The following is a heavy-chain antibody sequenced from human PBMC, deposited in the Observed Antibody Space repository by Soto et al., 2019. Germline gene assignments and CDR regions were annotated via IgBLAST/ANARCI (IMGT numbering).Heavy chain of an antibody. D-gene: IGHD3-9*01. CDR2: ISYDASNK. CDR3: AKRYYDILTGYYMDFAY. J-gene: IGHJ4*02. CDR1: GFTFSSYG. V-gene: IGHV3-30*18. Sequence: QVQLVESGGGVVQPGRSLRLSCAASGFTFSSYGMHWVRQAPGKGLEWVAVISYDASNKYYTDSVKGRFTISRDNSKNTLYLQMNSLRAEDTAVYYCAKRYYDILTGYYMDFAYWGQGTLVTVSS.